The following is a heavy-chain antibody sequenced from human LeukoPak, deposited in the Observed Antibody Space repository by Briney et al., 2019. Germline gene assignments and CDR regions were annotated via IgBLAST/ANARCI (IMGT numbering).Heavy chain of an antibody. V-gene: IGHV4-34*01. D-gene: IGHD3-10*01. CDR1: GGSFSGYY. Sequence: SETLSLTCAVYGGSFSGYYWSWIRQPPGKGLEWIGEINHSGSTSYNPSLKSRVTISVDTSKNQFSLKLSSVTAADTAVYYCARYYYGSGSKYNWFDPWGQGTLVTVSS. CDR3: ARYYYGSGSKYNWFDP. CDR2: INHSGST. J-gene: IGHJ5*02.